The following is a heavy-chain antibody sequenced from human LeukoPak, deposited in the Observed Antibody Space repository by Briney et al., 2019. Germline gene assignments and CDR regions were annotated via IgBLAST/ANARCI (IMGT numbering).Heavy chain of an antibody. Sequence: GGSLRLSWAASGFTFSNAWMNWVRQAPGKGLEWVGRIKSKSDGGTTDYAAPVKGRFTISRDDSKNTLFLQMNSLKTEDTAVYYCTTDRGLYDSSGYYYFATDIWGQGTMVTVSS. D-gene: IGHD3-22*01. J-gene: IGHJ3*02. CDR3: TTDRGLYDSSGYYYFATDI. CDR2: IKSKSDGGTT. CDR1: GFTFSNAW. V-gene: IGHV3-15*01.